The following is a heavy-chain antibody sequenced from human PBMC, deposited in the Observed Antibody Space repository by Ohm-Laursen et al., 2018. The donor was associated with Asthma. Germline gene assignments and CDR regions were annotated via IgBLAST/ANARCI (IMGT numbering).Heavy chain of an antibody. V-gene: IGHV3-30*03. CDR2: MSFDGTNK. Sequence: SLRLSCAASEFTFSLYSMNWVRQAPGKGLEWVAVMSFDGTNKYHAASVQGRFTISRDNSKSTLFLQMSSLRPEDTAVYYCARGLGGIHRWLSYQIDKWGQGTQVTVSS. CDR3: ARGLGGIHRWLSYQIDK. J-gene: IGHJ4*02. CDR1: EFTFSLYS. D-gene: IGHD5-18*01.